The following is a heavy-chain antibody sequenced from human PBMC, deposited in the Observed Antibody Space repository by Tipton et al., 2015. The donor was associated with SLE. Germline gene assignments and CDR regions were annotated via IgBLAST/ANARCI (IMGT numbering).Heavy chain of an antibody. CDR2: IYSSSGTT. CDR1: GDSISSGSYY. V-gene: IGHV4-39*01. J-gene: IGHJ4*02. Sequence: TLSLTCTVSGDSISSGSYYWSWIRQPPGKGLDLIGNIYSSSGTTYSNPLLQSRVTLSADTSKNQFSLKLSSVAAADTAVYYCSCRIAARRSPLIPFDYWGQGSLVTVSS. CDR3: SCRIAARRSPLIPFDY. D-gene: IGHD6-6*01.